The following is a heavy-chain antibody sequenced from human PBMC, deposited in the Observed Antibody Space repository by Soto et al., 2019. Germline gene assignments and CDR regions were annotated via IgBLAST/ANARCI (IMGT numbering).Heavy chain of an antibody. J-gene: IGHJ5*02. Sequence: QLQLQESGPGLVKPSETLSLTCTVSGASISSSSYYWGWIRQPPGKGLEWIGSIYYSGSTYYNPSLKSRVTISVDTSKNQFSLKLSSVTAADTAVYYCARGREQWLTPDWSGPWGQGTLVTVSS. CDR3: ARGREQWLTPDWSGP. CDR2: IYYSGST. D-gene: IGHD6-19*01. V-gene: IGHV4-39*01. CDR1: GASISSSSYY.